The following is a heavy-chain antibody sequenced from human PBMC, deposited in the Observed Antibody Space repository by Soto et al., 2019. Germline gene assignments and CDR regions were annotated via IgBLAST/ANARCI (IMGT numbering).Heavy chain of an antibody. CDR1: GLAFRSFL. Sequence: EVQLVESGGGLVRPGGALRLSCAASGLAFRSFLMSWVRPAPGGGLEWVANINQDGRDTYYSDSVRDRFTIPRDNAANSLFLHMNSLGAEDTAVYYCATYHDDEWESYRHRYWGQGTLVTVSS. J-gene: IGHJ4*02. CDR3: ATYHDDEWESYRHRY. D-gene: IGHD3-16*02. CDR2: INQDGRDT. V-gene: IGHV3-7*01.